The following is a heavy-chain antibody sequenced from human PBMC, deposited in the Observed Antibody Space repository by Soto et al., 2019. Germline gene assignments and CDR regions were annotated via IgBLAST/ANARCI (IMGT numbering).Heavy chain of an antibody. CDR1: GGSISSSSYY. J-gene: IGHJ5*02. D-gene: IGHD6-19*01. CDR3: ARTHHSSGWYGGDWFDP. CDR2: IYYSGST. Sequence: SETLSLTYTVSGGSISSSSYYWGWIRQPPGKGLEWIGSIYYSGSTYYNPSLKSRVTISVDTSKNQFSLKLSSVTAADTAVYYCARTHHSSGWYGGDWFDPWGQGTLVTVSS. V-gene: IGHV4-39*01.